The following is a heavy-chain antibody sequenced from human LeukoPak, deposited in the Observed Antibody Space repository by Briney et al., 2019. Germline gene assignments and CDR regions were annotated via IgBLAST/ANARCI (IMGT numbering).Heavy chain of an antibody. CDR3: ARGGRRFDS. J-gene: IGHJ5*01. CDR1: GFTFSLYS. D-gene: IGHD2-15*01. CDR2: ISSGSDYI. V-gene: IGHV3-21*01. Sequence: GGSLRLSGAASGFTFSLYSMNWVRQAPGKGLEWVSSISSGSDYIFYGDSLKGRFSISRDNAKNSLYLQMNSLRAEDTAVYYCARGGRRFDSWGQGTLVSVSS.